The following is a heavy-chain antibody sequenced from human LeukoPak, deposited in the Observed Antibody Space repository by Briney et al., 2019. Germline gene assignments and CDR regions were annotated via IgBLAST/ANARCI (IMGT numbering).Heavy chain of an antibody. D-gene: IGHD5-24*01. CDR3: ATRRDGYNPPDAFDI. V-gene: IGHV4-59*01. CDR1: GGSISSYY. CDR2: IYYSGST. Sequence: PSETLSLTCTVSGGSISSYYWSWIRQPPGKGLEWIGYIYYSGSTNYNPSLKSRVTISVDTSKNQFSLKLSSVTAADTAVYYCATRRDGYNPPDAFDIRGQGTMVTVSS. J-gene: IGHJ3*02.